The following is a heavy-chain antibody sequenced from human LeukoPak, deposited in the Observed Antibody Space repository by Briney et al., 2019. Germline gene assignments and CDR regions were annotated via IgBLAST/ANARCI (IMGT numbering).Heavy chain of an antibody. D-gene: IGHD2-2*01. CDR3: ARAPITSPFYFGY. J-gene: IGHJ4*02. V-gene: IGHV3-20*04. Sequence: PGGSLRLSCTASGFAFDEHGMSWVRQVPGKGLEWVSGINWSGGSTGYADPLRGRFTISRDNAKNSLYLQMDSLRAEDTALYYCARAPITSPFYFGYWGQGTLVTVSS. CDR1: GFAFDEHG. CDR2: INWSGGST.